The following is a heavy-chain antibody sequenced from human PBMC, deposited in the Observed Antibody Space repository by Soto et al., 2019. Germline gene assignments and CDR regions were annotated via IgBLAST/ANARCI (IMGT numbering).Heavy chain of an antibody. Sequence: QVQLVQSGAEVKKPGSSVKVSCKTSGDTFSSYGINWVRLAPGQGLEWMGGIKPVFGPPVYARKFEGRLTMTADESTSTAYMQLSSLKSEDTAVYYCARAGGHCSSTSCVDFWGQGTLITVSS. CDR1: GDTFSSYG. J-gene: IGHJ4*02. V-gene: IGHV1-69*01. CDR2: IKPVFGPP. CDR3: ARAGGHCSSTSCVDF. D-gene: IGHD2-2*01.